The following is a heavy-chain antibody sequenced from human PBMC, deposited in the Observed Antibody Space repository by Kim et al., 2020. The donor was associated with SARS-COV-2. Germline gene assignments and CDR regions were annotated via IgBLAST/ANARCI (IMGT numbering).Heavy chain of an antibody. J-gene: IGHJ3*02. D-gene: IGHD6-19*01. Sequence: GGSLRLSCAASGFILSGSTVHWVRQASGKGLEWVGLIRSKANSYATAYAASVKNRFTISRDDSKNTAYLQMNSLKTEDTAVYYCARVNPIAGGWYDAFDIWGQGTMVTVSS. CDR1: GFILSGST. CDR3: ARVNPIAGGWYDAFDI. CDR2: IRSKANSYAT. V-gene: IGHV3-73*01.